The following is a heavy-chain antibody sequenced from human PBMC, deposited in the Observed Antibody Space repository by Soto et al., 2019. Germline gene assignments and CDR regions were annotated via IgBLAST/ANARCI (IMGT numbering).Heavy chain of an antibody. CDR2: VSIGGST. CDR3: AKRRGAGGHFDY. J-gene: IGHJ4*02. CDR1: GFTFTTYA. V-gene: IGHV3-23*01. Sequence: DVQLLESGGGLVQPEGSLRLSCAASGFTFTTYAMGWVRQGPGKGLEWVSVVSIGGSTHYADSVKGRFTVSRDNSKNTLSLQMNSLRADDTAVYYCAKRRGAGGHFDYWGQGALVTVSS. D-gene: IGHD2-15*01.